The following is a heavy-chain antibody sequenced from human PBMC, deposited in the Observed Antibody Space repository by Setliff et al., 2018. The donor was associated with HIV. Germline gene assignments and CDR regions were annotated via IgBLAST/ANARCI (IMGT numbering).Heavy chain of an antibody. V-gene: IGHV1-18*01. Sequence: ASVKVSCKASGYTFTSYGISWVRQAPGQGLEWMGWISAYNGNTNYAQKFQGRVTMTTDTSTSTAYMELRSLRSDDTAVYYCARGERFSTWYDTHPFDFWGQGTLVTVSS. J-gene: IGHJ4*02. CDR1: GYTFTSYG. CDR3: ARGERFSTWYDTHPFDF. D-gene: IGHD3-9*01. CDR2: ISAYNGNT.